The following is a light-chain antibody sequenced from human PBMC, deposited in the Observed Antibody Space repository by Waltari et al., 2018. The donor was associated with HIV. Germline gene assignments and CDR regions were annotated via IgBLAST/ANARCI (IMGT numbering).Light chain of an antibody. CDR1: QSLLHSNGYNY. CDR3: MQALQTPYT. V-gene: IGKV2-28*01. CDR2: LGS. J-gene: IGKJ2*01. Sequence: DIVVTQSPLSLPVTPGEPASISCRSSQSLLHSNGYNYLDWYLQKPGQSPQLLIYLGSNRASGVPDRFSGSGSGTDFTLKISRVEAEDVGVYYCMQALQTPYTFGLGTKLQIK.